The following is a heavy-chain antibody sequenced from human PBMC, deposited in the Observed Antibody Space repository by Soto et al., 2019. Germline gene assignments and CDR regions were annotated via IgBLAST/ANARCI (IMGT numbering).Heavy chain of an antibody. Sequence: EAQLVESGGGLVQPGGSLRLSCAASGFTFSDHYMEWVRQAPGKGLEWVGRSRNKAKSYTTDYAASVKGRFTISRDDSKNSVHLQMSSLENEDTAVYYCNSRGYWGQGTLVTVSS. V-gene: IGHV3-72*01. CDR1: GFTFSDHY. J-gene: IGHJ4*02. CDR2: SRNKAKSYTT. CDR3: NSRGY.